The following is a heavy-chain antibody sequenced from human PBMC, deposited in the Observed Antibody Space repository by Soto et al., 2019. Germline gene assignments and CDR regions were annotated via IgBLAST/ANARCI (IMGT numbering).Heavy chain of an antibody. V-gene: IGHV3-21*01. CDR1: GFTFSSYS. CDR2: ISSSSSYI. CDR3: ARDEYYDFWSGSLPRLYYYYGMDV. D-gene: IGHD3-3*01. Sequence: PGGSLRLSCAASGFTFSSYSMNWVRQAPGKGLEWVSSISSSSSYIYYADSVKGRFTISRDNAKNSLYLQMNSLRAEDTAVYYCARDEYYDFWSGSLPRLYYYYGMDVWGQGTTVTVSS. J-gene: IGHJ6*02.